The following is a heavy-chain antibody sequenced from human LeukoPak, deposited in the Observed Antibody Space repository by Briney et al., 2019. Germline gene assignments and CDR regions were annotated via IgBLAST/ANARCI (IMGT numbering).Heavy chain of an antibody. CDR2: IRYDGSNK. CDR3: AKDPYSYGSGSYVWFDP. V-gene: IGHV3-30*02. J-gene: IGHJ5*02. D-gene: IGHD3-10*01. Sequence: PGGSLRLSCAASGFIFSSYGMHWVRQARGKGLEWVAFIRYDGSNKYYADSVKGRFTISRDNSKNTLYLQMNSLRAEDTAVYYCAKDPYSYGSGSYVWFDPWGQGTLVTVSS. CDR1: GFIFSSYG.